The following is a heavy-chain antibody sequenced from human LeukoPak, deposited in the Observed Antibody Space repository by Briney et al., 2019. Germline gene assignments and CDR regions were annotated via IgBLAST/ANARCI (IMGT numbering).Heavy chain of an antibody. Sequence: GGSPRLSCAASGFTFGSYWMSWVRQAPGKGLEWVANIKQDGSEKNYVDSVKGRFTISRDNAKNSLYLQMNSLRVEDTAVYYCARAKEAAFDYWGQGTLVTVSS. CDR3: ARAKEAAFDY. J-gene: IGHJ4*02. CDR2: IKQDGSEK. CDR1: GFTFGSYW. V-gene: IGHV3-7*01. D-gene: IGHD2-15*01.